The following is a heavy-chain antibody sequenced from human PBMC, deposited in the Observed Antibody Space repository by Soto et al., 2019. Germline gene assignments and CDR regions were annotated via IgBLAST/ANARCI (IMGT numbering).Heavy chain of an antibody. CDR3: ARVGLSPPHETYYYYYMDV. V-gene: IGHV1-18*01. CDR2: ISAYNGNT. J-gene: IGHJ6*03. Sequence: GASVEVSWKASGYTFTSYGISWVRQAPGQGLEWMGWISAYNGNTNYAQKLQGRVTMTTDTSTSTAYMELRSLRSDDTAVYYCARVGLSPPHETYYYYYMDVWGKGTTVTVSS. CDR1: GYTFTSYG.